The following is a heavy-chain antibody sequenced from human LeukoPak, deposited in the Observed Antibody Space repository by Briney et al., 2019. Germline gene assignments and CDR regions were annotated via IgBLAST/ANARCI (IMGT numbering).Heavy chain of an antibody. CDR1: GGSISSYY. Sequence: SETLSLTCTVSGGSISSYYRSWIRQPPGKGLEWIGYIYYSGSTNYNPSLKSRVTISVDTSKNQFSLKLSSVTAADTAVYYCARLYSSSLGRVFDYWGQGTLVTVSS. J-gene: IGHJ4*02. CDR3: ARLYSSSLGRVFDY. D-gene: IGHD6-13*01. V-gene: IGHV4-59*01. CDR2: IYYSGST.